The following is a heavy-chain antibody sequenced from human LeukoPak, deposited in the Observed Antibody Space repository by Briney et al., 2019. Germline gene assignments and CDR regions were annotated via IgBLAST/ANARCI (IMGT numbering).Heavy chain of an antibody. D-gene: IGHD1-14*01. CDR3: AKDYGDHPAEYYFDY. Sequence: GGSLRLSCAASGFTFSSYWMHWVRQAPGKGLVWVSRINTDGSSTSYADSVKGRFTISRDNAKNTLYLQMNSLRAEDTAVYYCAKDYGDHPAEYYFDYWGQGTLVTVSS. CDR1: GFTFSSYW. V-gene: IGHV3-74*01. J-gene: IGHJ4*02. CDR2: INTDGSST.